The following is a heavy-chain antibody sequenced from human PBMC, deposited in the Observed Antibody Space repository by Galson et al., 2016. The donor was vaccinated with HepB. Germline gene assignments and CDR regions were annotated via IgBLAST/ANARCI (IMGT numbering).Heavy chain of an antibody. CDR1: GDSLVHYY. Sequence: ETLSLTCTVSGDSLVHYYWGWIRQPPGKGLEWIGHIYYNGHTNYNLSLTSRLSMSVETSSNQFSLKLSSVTAADTAVYYCGRWNEGLDYWGQGTLVTVSS. V-gene: IGHV4-59*01. CDR2: IYYNGHT. CDR3: GRWNEGLDY. D-gene: IGHD1-1*01. J-gene: IGHJ4*02.